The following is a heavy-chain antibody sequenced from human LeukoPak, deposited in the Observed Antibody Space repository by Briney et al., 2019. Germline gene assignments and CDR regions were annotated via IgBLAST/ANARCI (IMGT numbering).Heavy chain of an antibody. Sequence: GGSLRLSCAASGFTVSSSFMSWVRLAPGKGLEWVSIIYSGGSTYNVDSVRGRFTISRDHSKNTLYLQMNSLRAEDTAVYYCARGDQWLVPDYWGQGTLVTVSS. D-gene: IGHD6-19*01. CDR3: ARGDQWLVPDY. CDR1: GFTVSSSF. J-gene: IGHJ4*02. V-gene: IGHV3-66*01. CDR2: IYSGGST.